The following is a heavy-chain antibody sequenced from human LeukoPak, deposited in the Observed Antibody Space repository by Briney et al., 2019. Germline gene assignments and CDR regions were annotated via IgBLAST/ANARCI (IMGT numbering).Heavy chain of an antibody. CDR2: VYYSVNT. CDR1: VGAISTYY. J-gene: IGHJ5*02. Sequence: SETLALTCAVSVGAISTYYGSWIRQPPGKGLEWVGDVYYSVNTNYNPSLMTRVTISVDTSEKQFSLKLSSVTAADTAVYYCARTEAGRRFDPWGQGTLVTVSS. CDR3: ARTEAGRRFDP. V-gene: IGHV4-59*08. D-gene: IGHD1-1*01.